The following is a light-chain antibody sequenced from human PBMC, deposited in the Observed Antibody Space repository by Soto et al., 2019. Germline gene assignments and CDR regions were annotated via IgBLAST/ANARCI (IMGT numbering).Light chain of an antibody. V-gene: IGLV1-44*01. J-gene: IGLJ2*01. CDR2: NNN. CDR1: SSNIASNT. Sequence: QSVLTQPPSASGTPGQRVTISWSGSSSNIASNTVNWYQQLPGTAPKLLIYNNNHRPSGVLDRFSGSKSGTSASLAIRGLQSEDEADYYCAAWDDSLNGPLFGGGTKLTVL. CDR3: AAWDDSLNGPL.